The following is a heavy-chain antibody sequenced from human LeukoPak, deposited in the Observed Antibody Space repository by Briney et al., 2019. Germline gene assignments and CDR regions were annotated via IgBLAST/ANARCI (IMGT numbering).Heavy chain of an antibody. D-gene: IGHD5-12*01. CDR1: GFTFSSYA. J-gene: IGHJ5*02. V-gene: IGHV3-23*01. CDR2: ISGSGGST. Sequence: GGSLRLSCAASGFTFSSYAMSWVRQAPGKGLEWVSAISGSGGSTYYADSVKGRLTISRDNSKNTLYLQMNSLRAEDTAVYYCAKDSWRSVSSSPFDPWGQGTLVTVSS. CDR3: AKDSWRSVSSSPFDP.